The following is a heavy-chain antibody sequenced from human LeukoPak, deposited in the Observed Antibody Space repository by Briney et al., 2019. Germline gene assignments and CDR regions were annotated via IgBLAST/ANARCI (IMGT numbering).Heavy chain of an antibody. J-gene: IGHJ3*02. Sequence: SETLSLTCTVSGGSISSYYWSWIRQPAGKGLEWIGRIYTSGSTNYNPSLKSRVTMSVDTSKNQFSLKLSSVTAADTAVYYCARGIRKVLPSAFDIWGQGTTVTVSS. D-gene: IGHD2-8*02. CDR1: GGSISSYY. CDR2: IYTSGST. V-gene: IGHV4-4*07. CDR3: ARGIRKVLPSAFDI.